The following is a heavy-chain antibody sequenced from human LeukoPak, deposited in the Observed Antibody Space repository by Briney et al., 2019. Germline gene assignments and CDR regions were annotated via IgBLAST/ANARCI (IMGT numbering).Heavy chain of an antibody. CDR3: ARDFRGGYDFWSGYYTPYYFDY. CDR1: GFIFSRYV. J-gene: IGHJ4*02. D-gene: IGHD3-3*01. V-gene: IGHV3-23*01. CDR2: ISGSGGST. Sequence: GGSLRLSCAPSGFIFSRYVMSWVRQAPGKGLEWVSGISGSGGSTDYADSVKGRFTVSRDNFKNTLYLQMNSLRAEDTAVYYCARDFRGGYDFWSGYYTPYYFDYWGQGTLVTVSP.